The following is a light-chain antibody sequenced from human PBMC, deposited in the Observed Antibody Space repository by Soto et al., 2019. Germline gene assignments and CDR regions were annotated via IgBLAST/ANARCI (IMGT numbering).Light chain of an antibody. Sequence: EIVMTQSQATLSVSPGERAALSCRASQSVSSNFAWYQQKPGQAPKLLIYDASTRATGIPARFSGSGSGTEFTLTISSLQSEDFAVYYCQQYNNWPYTFGQGTKLEIK. CDR1: QSVSSN. CDR3: QQYNNWPYT. J-gene: IGKJ2*01. CDR2: DAS. V-gene: IGKV3-15*01.